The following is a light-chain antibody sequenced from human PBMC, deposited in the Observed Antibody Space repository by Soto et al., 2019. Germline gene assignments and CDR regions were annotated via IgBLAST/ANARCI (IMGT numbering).Light chain of an antibody. CDR2: GAS. CDR3: QQYGSSPRMYT. J-gene: IGKJ2*01. V-gene: IGKV3-20*01. Sequence: EIVLTQSPGTLSLSPGERATLSCRASQSVSSSYLAWYQQKPGQAPRLLIYGASSRATGIPDRFSGSGSGTDYTLTISRLEPEDFAVNYWQQYGSSPRMYTFGQGTKLEIK. CDR1: QSVSSSY.